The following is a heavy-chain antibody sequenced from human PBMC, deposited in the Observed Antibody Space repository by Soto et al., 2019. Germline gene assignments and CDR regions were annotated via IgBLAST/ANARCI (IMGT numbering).Heavy chain of an antibody. D-gene: IGHD3-3*01. CDR3: ARENWRNSNWFDP. CDR1: GGSVSNDY. Sequence: PSETLSHTCTVAGGSVSNDYGSWIRQPPGKGLEWIGYIYDSGSTYYNPSLKSRVTISVDTSKNQFSLKLRSVTAADTAVYYCARENWRNSNWFDPWGQGTLGTVSS. CDR2: IYDSGST. J-gene: IGHJ5*02. V-gene: IGHV4-59*02.